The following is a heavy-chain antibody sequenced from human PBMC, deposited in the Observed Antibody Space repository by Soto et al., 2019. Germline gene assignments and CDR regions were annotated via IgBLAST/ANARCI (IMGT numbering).Heavy chain of an antibody. D-gene: IGHD6-19*01. Sequence: SETLSLTCSVSGESVSSGSFHWSWIRQPPGKGLQFIGSIFYNGTANYSPSLKNRVSISIDTSQSQFFLQLISVAAADTAVYYCARIGGWYDIDFWGQGSLVTVSS. CDR3: ARIGGWYDIDF. CDR2: IFYNGTA. CDR1: GESVSSGSFH. V-gene: IGHV4-61*01. J-gene: IGHJ4*02.